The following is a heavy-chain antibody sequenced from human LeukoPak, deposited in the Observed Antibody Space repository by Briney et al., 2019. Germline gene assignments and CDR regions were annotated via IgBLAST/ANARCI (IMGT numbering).Heavy chain of an antibody. V-gene: IGHV4-59*08. CDR3: ARSIVVAGIVSDYYYYAMDV. J-gene: IGHJ6*02. CDR1: GGSISSYY. Sequence: PSETLSLTCTVSGGSISSYYWSWIRQPPGKGLEWIGYIYYSGSTNYNPSLKSRVTISVHTSKNQFSLRLSSVTAADTAVYYCARSIVVAGIVSDYYYYAMDVWGQGTTVTVSS. D-gene: IGHD6-19*01. CDR2: IYYSGST.